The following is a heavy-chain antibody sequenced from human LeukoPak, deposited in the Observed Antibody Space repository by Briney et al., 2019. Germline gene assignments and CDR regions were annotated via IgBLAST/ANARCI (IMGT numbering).Heavy chain of an antibody. V-gene: IGHV3-21*04. D-gene: IGHD3-10*01. CDR3: AKDLVRG. Sequence: GGSLRLSCAAARFTFSSYSMNWVRQAPGKGLEWVSSISSGSKYIYSADSVKGRFTISRDNSKNTLYLQMNSLRAEDTAVYYCAKDLVRGWGQGTLVTVSS. CDR2: ISSGSKYI. J-gene: IGHJ4*02. CDR1: RFTFSSYS.